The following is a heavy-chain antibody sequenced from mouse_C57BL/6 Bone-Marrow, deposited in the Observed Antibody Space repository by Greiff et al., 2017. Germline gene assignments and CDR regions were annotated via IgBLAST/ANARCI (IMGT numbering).Heavy chain of an antibody. CDR3: TRVLLGFDY. D-gene: IGHD4-1*01. CDR1: GFTFSSYA. J-gene: IGHJ2*01. V-gene: IGHV5-9-1*02. Sequence: EVKVVESGEGLVKPGGSLKLSCAASGFTFSSYAMSWVRQTPEKRLEWVAYISSGGDYIYYADTVKGRFTIPRDNARNTLYLQMSSLKAEDTAMYYCTRVLLGFDYWGQGTTLTVSS. CDR2: ISSGGDYI.